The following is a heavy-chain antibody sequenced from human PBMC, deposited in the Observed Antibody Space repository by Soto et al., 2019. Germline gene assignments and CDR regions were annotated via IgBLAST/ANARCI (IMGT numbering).Heavy chain of an antibody. J-gene: IGHJ6*03. CDR2: MRSKADSYAT. D-gene: IGHD3-10*01. CDR3: GRQASDCYNGSPRYYLAV. CDR1: GFTFSGAA. V-gene: IGHV3-73*01. Sequence: EVQLVESGGGLVQPGGSLKLSCAASGFTFSGAAMHWVRQASGKGLEWLGRMRSKADSYATAYAASVQGRFTISRDESANTGYLTMDSLKTEDTAVYYCGRQASDCYNGSPRYYLAVWGKGTTVTVSS.